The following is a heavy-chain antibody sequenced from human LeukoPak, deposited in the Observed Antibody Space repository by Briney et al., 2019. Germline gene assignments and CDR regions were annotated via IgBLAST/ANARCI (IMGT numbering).Heavy chain of an antibody. V-gene: IGHV3-66*01. Sequence: PGGSLRLSCAASGFTFSSYWMSWVRQAPGKGLEWVSVLSSGGDAYYADSVKGRFTTSRDNSKNTLYLQMNSLRADDTAVYYCAKSLYSSSSGAFDIWGQGTMVTVSS. CDR2: LSSGGDA. J-gene: IGHJ3*02. CDR3: AKSLYSSSSGAFDI. D-gene: IGHD6-6*01. CDR1: GFTFSSYW.